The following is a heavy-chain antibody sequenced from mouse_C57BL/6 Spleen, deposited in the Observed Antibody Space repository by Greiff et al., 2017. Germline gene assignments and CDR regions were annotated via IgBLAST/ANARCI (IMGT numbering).Heavy chain of an antibody. D-gene: IGHD1-1*01. V-gene: IGHV1-55*01. Sequence: VQLQQPGAALVKPGASVKMSCKASGYTFTSYWLTWVKQRPGQGLEWMGYIYPGSGSTNYNEKFKSKATLTVDTSSSTAYMQLSSLTSEDAAVYYCARGGYYGSSPYYAMDYWGQGTSVTVSS. CDR3: ARGGYYGSSPYYAMDY. J-gene: IGHJ4*01. CDR2: IYPGSGST. CDR1: GYTFTSYW.